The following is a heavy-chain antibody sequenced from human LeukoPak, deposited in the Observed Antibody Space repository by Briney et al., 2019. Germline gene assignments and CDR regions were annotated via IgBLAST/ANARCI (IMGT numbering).Heavy chain of an antibody. Sequence: ASVKVSCKASGYIFTTYAMHWERQAPGQRLEWMGWINAANGNTKLSQKFQDRITIIRDKSANTAYMELSSLRSEDTAVYYCARDRIGYEYYNGMDVWGQGTTVTVSS. D-gene: IGHD2/OR15-2a*01. V-gene: IGHV1-3*01. J-gene: IGHJ6*02. CDR3: ARDRIGYEYYNGMDV. CDR1: GYIFTTYA. CDR2: INAANGNT.